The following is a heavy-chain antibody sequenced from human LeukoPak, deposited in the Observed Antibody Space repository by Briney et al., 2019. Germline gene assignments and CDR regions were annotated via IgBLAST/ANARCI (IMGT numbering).Heavy chain of an antibody. CDR2: MYTSGIT. V-gene: IGHV4-4*07. CDR1: GDSFSSYF. CDR3: AREITGTRGVDY. D-gene: IGHD1-7*01. Sequence: SETLSLTCTVSGDSFSSYFWSWIRQPAGRGLEWIGRMYTSGITNSNPSLKSRVTMSVDTSKNQFSLNLTSVTAADTAVYYCAREITGTRGVDYWGQGILVTVSS. J-gene: IGHJ4*02.